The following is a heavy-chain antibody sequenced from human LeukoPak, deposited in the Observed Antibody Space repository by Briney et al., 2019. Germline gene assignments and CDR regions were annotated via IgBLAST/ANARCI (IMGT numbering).Heavy chain of an antibody. J-gene: IGHJ4*02. V-gene: IGHV1-2*02. CDR3: ARDSLYGDYEDY. CDR1: GYTFTGYY. CDR2: IKPNSGGT. Sequence: ASVKVSCKASGYTFTGYYIHWVRQAPGQGLEWMGWIKPNSGGTKFAQKFQGRVTMTRDTSISTAYMELSRLRSDDTAVYYCARDSLYGDYEDYWGQGTLVTVSS. D-gene: IGHD4-17*01.